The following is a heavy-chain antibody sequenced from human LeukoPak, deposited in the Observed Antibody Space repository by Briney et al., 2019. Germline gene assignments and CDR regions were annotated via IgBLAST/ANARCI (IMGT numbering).Heavy chain of an antibody. J-gene: IGHJ4*02. CDR1: GGSFSGYY. CDR3: ARDGYFDWLSPQKYFDY. V-gene: IGHV4-34*01. D-gene: IGHD3-9*01. Sequence: PSETLSLTCAVYGGSFSGYYWSWIRQPPEKGLEWIGEINHSGSTNYNPSLKSRVTISVDTSKNQFSLKLSSVTAADTAVYYCARDGYFDWLSPQKYFDYWGQGTLVTVSS. CDR2: INHSGST.